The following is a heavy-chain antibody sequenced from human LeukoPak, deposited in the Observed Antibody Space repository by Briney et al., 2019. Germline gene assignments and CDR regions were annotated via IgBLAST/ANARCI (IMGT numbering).Heavy chain of an antibody. CDR2: IYYSGST. D-gene: IGHD3-22*01. J-gene: IGHJ4*02. Sequence: KPSETLSLPCTGSGGSNSSYYWSWIRQPPGEGLEGIGYIYYSGSTNYNPSLKSRVTISVDTSKNQFSLKLSSVTAADTAVYYCARSRPTYYYDSSGTNFDYWGQGTLVTVSS. V-gene: IGHV4-59*08. CDR3: ARSRPTYYYDSSGTNFDY. CDR1: GGSNSSYY.